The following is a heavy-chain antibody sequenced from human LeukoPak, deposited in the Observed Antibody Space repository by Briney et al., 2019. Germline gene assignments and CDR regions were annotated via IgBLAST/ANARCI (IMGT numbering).Heavy chain of an antibody. CDR1: GGSISSGGYS. V-gene: IGHV4-30-2*01. D-gene: IGHD7-27*01. J-gene: IGHJ6*02. CDR3: ARDNPLGTESSGLDV. CDR2: IYHSGIA. Sequence: SETLSLTCAVSGGSISSGGYSWSWIRQPPGKGLEWIGYIYHSGIAYYNPSLKSRVTISVDRSKNQFSLKLSSVTAADTAVYFCARDNPLGTESSGLDVWGQGTTVTVSS.